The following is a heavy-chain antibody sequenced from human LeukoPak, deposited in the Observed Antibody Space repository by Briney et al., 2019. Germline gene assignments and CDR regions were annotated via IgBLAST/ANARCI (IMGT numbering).Heavy chain of an antibody. CDR1: GFDFSAYW. CDR3: VRDLILVWAPGDDFDF. D-gene: IGHD3-16*01. V-gene: IGHV3-74*01. CDR2: INEDATTI. Sequence: GESLRPSCAAAGFDFSAYWVRWVRPAPGKGLDWVSRINEDATTITYADSVKGRFIIARDNSKKSLYLQMNNLRAEDTAVYYCVRDLILVWAPGDDFDFWGQGTLVIVSS. J-gene: IGHJ4*02.